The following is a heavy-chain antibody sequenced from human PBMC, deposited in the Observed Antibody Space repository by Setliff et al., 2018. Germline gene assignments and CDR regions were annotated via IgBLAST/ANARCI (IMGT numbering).Heavy chain of an antibody. CDR1: GGSVRGYY. CDR3: ARGRNVAARLFDS. V-gene: IGHV4-59*02. CDR2: MYYSGDT. D-gene: IGHD6-6*01. Sequence: SDTLSLTCTVSGGSVRGYYWSWIRQPPGKGLEWIGYMYYSGDTNYNPSLKSRVTISVDTSKNQFPLKVNSVTAADTAVYFCARGRNVAARLFDSWGQGTLVTVSS. J-gene: IGHJ4*02.